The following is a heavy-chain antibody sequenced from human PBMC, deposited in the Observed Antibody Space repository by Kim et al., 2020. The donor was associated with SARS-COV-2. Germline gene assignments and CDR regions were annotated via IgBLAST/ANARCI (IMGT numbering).Heavy chain of an antibody. V-gene: IGHV4-61*07. D-gene: IGHD3-10*01. J-gene: IGHJ4*02. CDR3: ARRGSGSWNFDY. Sequence: NYNPTLRSRVTISVDTSKNPFSLKLSSVTATDTAVYYCARRGSGSWNFDYWGQGTLVTVSS.